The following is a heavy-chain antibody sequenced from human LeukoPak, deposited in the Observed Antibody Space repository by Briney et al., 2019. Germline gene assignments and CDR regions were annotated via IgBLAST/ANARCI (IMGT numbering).Heavy chain of an antibody. CDR3: ARGAGWYGS. J-gene: IGHJ5*01. V-gene: IGHV4-59*01. CDR2: IHYTGTT. Sequence: SETLSLTCAVSGGSISPNYWSWLRQPPGKGLEWIGYIHYTGTTRYNPSLNGRVTTSVDTSKNQFSLKLRSVTATDTAVYYCARGAGWYGSWGQGTLVAVSS. CDR1: GGSISPNY.